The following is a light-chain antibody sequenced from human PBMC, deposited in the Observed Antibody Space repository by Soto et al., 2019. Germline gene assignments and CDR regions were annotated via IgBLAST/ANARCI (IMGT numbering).Light chain of an antibody. J-gene: IGKJ5*01. CDR3: QQRSNWPPVIT. CDR2: DAS. Sequence: EIVLTQSPATLSLSPGERATLSCRASQSFSSYLAWYQQKPGQAPRLLIYDASKRATGIPARFSGRGSGTDCTLTISSLEPEDFAVYYCQQRSNWPPVITFGQGTLLEIK. V-gene: IGKV3-11*01. CDR1: QSFSSY.